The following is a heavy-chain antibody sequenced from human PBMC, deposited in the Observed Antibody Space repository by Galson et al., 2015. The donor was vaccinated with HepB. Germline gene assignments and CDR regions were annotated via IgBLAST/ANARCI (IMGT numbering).Heavy chain of an antibody. J-gene: IGHJ4*02. V-gene: IGHV3-73*01. CDR3: TSSPKWELPLY. CDR1: GFTFSGSA. D-gene: IGHD1-26*01. Sequence: SLRLSCAASGFTFSGSAMHWVRQASGKGLEWVGRIRSKANSYATAYVASVKGRFTISRDDSKNTAYLQMNSLKTEDTAVYYCTSSPKWELPLYWGQGTLVTVSS. CDR2: IRSKANSYAT.